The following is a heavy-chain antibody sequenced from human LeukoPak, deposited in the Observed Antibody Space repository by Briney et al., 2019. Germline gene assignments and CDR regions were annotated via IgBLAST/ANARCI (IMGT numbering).Heavy chain of an antibody. CDR3: ARLAVAGRGSGRFDY. Sequence: SVKVSCKASGGTFSSYAISWVRQAPGQGLEWMGGIIPIFGTPNYAQKFQGRVTITADESTSTVYMELSSLRSEDTAVYYCARLAVAGRGSGRFDYWGQGTLVTVSS. D-gene: IGHD6-19*01. J-gene: IGHJ4*02. V-gene: IGHV1-69*01. CDR1: GGTFSSYA. CDR2: IIPIFGTP.